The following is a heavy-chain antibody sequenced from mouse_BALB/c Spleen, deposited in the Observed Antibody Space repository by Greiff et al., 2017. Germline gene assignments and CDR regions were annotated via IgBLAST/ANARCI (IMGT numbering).Heavy chain of an antibody. CDR2: IYPYNGGT. J-gene: IGHJ1*01. V-gene: IGHV1S29*02. CDR3: ARGRTMITTEYFDV. D-gene: IGHD2-4*01. CDR1: GYTFTDYN. Sequence: EVMLVESGPELVKPGASVKISCKASGYTFTDYNMHWVKQSHGKSLEWIGYIYPYNGGTGYNQKFKSKATLTVDNSSSTAYMELRSLTSEDSAVYYCARGRTMITTEYFDVWGAGTTVTVSS.